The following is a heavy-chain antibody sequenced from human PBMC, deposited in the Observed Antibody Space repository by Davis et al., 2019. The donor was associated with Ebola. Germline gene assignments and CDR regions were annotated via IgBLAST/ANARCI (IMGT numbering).Heavy chain of an antibody. Sequence: GSLRLSCAVYGGSFSGYYWSWIRQPPGKGLEWIGEIYHSGSTNYNPSLKSRVTISVDKSKNQFSLKLSSVTAADTAVYYCARAPVVVTADGLYYYYGMDVWGQGTTVTVSS. CDR1: GGSFSGYY. V-gene: IGHV4-34*01. D-gene: IGHD2-21*02. J-gene: IGHJ6*02. CDR2: IYHSGST. CDR3: ARAPVVVTADGLYYYYGMDV.